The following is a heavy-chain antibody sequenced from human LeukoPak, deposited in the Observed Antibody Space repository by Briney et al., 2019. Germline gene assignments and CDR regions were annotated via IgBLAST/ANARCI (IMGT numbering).Heavy chain of an antibody. CDR2: INPNSGGT. J-gene: IGHJ4*02. V-gene: IGHV1-2*02. CDR3: ARRYELSTTPAGTYFHY. D-gene: IGHD6-13*01. Sequence: ASVKDSCKASVYSFSGYNIQGVRQAPGQGLEWMGWINPNSGGTNYAQKFQGRVTMTRDTSISTAYMELSRLRSDDTAVYYCARRYELSTTPAGTYFHYWGEGTMVTVSS. CDR1: VYSFSGYN.